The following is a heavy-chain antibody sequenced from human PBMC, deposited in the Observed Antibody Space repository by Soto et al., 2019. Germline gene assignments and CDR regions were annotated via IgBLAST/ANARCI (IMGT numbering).Heavy chain of an antibody. J-gene: IGHJ6*04. V-gene: IGHV5-51*01. CDR3: NLSYGDSYYYYSGMDV. CDR1: GFSFSRYT. D-gene: IGHD4-17*01. CDR2: IHPGDSDT. Sequence: ESLKISCVGSGFSFSRYTVGWVRQVPGKGLEWMGVIHPGDSDTIYSPSFQGQVTISADKSISTAYLQWSSLKASDTAMYYCNLSYGDSYYYYSGMDVGGKGTRVTVPS.